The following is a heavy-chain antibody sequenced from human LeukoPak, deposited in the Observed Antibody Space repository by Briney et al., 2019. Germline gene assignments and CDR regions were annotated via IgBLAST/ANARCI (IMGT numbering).Heavy chain of an antibody. J-gene: IGHJ6*02. CDR1: GGSVSSGSYY. CDR2: IYYSGST. CDR3: ARGSGIVGMDV. V-gene: IGHV4-61*01. Sequence: SETLSLTCTVSGGSVSSGSYYWSWIRQPPGKGLEWIGYIYYSGSTNYNPSLKSRVTISVDTSKNQFSPKLSSVTAADTAVYYCARGSGIVGMDVWGQGTTVTVSS. D-gene: IGHD1-14*01.